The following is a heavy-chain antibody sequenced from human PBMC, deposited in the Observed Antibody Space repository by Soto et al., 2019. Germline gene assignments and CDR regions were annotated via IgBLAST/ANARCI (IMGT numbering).Heavy chain of an antibody. Sequence: ASVKVSCKASGYTFTSYGIIWVRQAPGQGLEWMGWISTYNGNTNYAQKLQGRVTMTTDTSTSTAYMELRSLRSDDTAVYYCARDPAYEYCSSTSCYGEGYYYYYYYMDVWGKGTTVTVSS. J-gene: IGHJ6*03. CDR1: GYTFTSYG. CDR2: ISTYNGNT. V-gene: IGHV1-18*01. CDR3: ARDPAYEYCSSTSCYGEGYYYYYYYMDV. D-gene: IGHD2-2*01.